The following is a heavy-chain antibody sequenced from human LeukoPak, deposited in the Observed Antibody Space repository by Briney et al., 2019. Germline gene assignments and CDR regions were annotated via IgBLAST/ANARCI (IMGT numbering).Heavy chain of an antibody. Sequence: PSETLSLTCTVSGGSISSYYWNWIRQPPGKGLEWIGYIYYTGTTNYNPSLKSRVTISVDISKNHFSLKLSSVTAADTAVYYCASGYFGDAFDVWGQGTMVTVSS. CDR1: GGSISSYY. CDR3: ASGYFGDAFDV. D-gene: IGHD3-9*01. CDR2: IYYTGTT. V-gene: IGHV4-59*08. J-gene: IGHJ3*01.